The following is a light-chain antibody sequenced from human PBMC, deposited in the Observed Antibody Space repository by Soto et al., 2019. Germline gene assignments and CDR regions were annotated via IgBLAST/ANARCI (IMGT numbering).Light chain of an antibody. CDR2: ENN. CDR1: SSNIGNNY. J-gene: IGLJ1*01. CDR3: GTWDSSLSAGFYV. Sequence: QSVLTQPPSVSAAPGQKVTISCSGSSSNIGNNYVSWYQQLPGTAPKLLIYENNKRPSGIPDRFSGSKSGTSATLGITGHQTGDEADYYCGTWDSSLSAGFYVFGTGTKVTVL. V-gene: IGLV1-51*02.